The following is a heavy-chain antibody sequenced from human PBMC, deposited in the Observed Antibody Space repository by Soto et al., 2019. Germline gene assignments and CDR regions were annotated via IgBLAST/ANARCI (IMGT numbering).Heavy chain of an antibody. CDR2: INPNTGVT. J-gene: IGHJ5*02. Sequence: ASVKVSCKASRYTFFAYYMNWVRQAPGQGLEWMGWINPNTGVTNYAQKFQGRVTLTRDTSITTAYMELNSLRPDDTAVYYCARGVKGSDSGSYQVSWFDPWGQGTLVTVSS. V-gene: IGHV1-2*02. D-gene: IGHD3-10*01. CDR3: ARGVKGSDSGSYQVSWFDP. CDR1: RYTFFAYY.